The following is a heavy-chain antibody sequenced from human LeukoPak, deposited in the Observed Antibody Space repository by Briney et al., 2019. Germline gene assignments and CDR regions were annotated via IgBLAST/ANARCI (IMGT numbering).Heavy chain of an antibody. CDR2: ISYDGSNK. CDR3: AREGHYYYYYYMDV. CDR1: GFTFSSYA. V-gene: IGHV3-30*01. Sequence: GRSLRLFCAASGFTFSSYAMHWVRQAPGKGLEWVAVISYDGSNKYYADSVKGRFTISRDNSKNTLYLQMNSLRAEDTAVYYCAREGHYYYYYYMDVWGKGTTVTVSS. J-gene: IGHJ6*03.